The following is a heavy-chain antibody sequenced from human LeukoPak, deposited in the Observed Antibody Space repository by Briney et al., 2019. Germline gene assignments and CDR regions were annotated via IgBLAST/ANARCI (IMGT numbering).Heavy chain of an antibody. CDR1: GYSFTMYA. CDR2: INTNTGNP. D-gene: IGHD1-1*01. Sequence: GASVKVSCKASGYSFTMYAMNWVRQAPGQGLEWMGWINTNTGNPTYAQGFTGRFVFSLDTSVSTAYLQISSLKVEDTAVYYCARDTTRESLDYWGQGTLVTVSS. CDR3: ARDTTRESLDY. J-gene: IGHJ4*02. V-gene: IGHV7-4-1*02.